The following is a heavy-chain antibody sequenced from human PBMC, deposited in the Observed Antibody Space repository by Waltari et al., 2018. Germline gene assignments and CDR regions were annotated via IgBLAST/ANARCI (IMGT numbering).Heavy chain of an antibody. D-gene: IGHD2-2*01. J-gene: IGHJ3*02. CDR3: ARSRGIGDIVVVTTAKFTFDI. CDR1: GYTFTDYY. CDR2: INPNSGGT. V-gene: IGHV1-2*02. Sequence: QVQLVQSGAEVKKPGASVKVSCKASGYTFTDYYMHWVRQAPGQGLEWMGWINPNSGGTDYAQKFQGRVTMTRDTSINTAFMELSRLRSEDTAMYYCARSRGIGDIVVVTTAKFTFDIWGQGTMVTVSS.